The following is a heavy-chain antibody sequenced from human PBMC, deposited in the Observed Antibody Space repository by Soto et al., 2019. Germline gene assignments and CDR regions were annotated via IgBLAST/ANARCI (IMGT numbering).Heavy chain of an antibody. CDR3: ARDRDWLGAFDI. D-gene: IGHD3-9*01. CDR2: ISAYNGNT. J-gene: IGHJ3*02. Sequence: ASVKVSCKASGYTFTSYGISWVRQAPGQGLEWMGWISAYNGNTNYAQKLQGRVTMTTDTSTSTAYTELRSLRSDDTAVYYCARDRDWLGAFDIWGQGTMVTVSS. V-gene: IGHV1-18*01. CDR1: GYTFTSYG.